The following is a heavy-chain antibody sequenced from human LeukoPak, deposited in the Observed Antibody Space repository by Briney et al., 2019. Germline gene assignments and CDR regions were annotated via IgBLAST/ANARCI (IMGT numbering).Heavy chain of an antibody. V-gene: IGHV3-48*02. CDR2: ISSSSSTI. Sequence: GGSLRLSCAASGFTFNSYSMNWVRQAPGKGLEWVSYISSSSSTIYYADSVKGRFTISRDNAKNSLYLQMNSLRDEDTAVYYCARGPYSSGWYVYYGMDVWGQGTTVTVSS. CDR3: ARGPYSSGWYVYYGMDV. J-gene: IGHJ6*02. CDR1: GFTFNSYS. D-gene: IGHD6-19*01.